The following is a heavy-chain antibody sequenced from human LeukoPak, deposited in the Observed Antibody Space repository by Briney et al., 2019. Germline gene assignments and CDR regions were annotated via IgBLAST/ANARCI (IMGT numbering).Heavy chain of an antibody. CDR1: GFTFSDYY. V-gene: IGHV3-11*05. CDR2: ISSSRSYT. D-gene: IGHD3-10*01. CDR3: AKGSDYYGSGSYFNSNWFDP. Sequence: GGSLRLSCAASGFTFSDYYMSWVRQAPGKGLEWVSYISSSRSYTKYADSVKGRFTISRDNAKNSLYLQMSSLRAEDTAVYFCAKGSDYYGSGSYFNSNWFDPWGQGTLVTVSS. J-gene: IGHJ5*02.